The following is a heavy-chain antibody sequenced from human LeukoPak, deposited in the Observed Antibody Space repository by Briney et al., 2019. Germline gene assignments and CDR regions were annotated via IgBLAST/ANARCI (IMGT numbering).Heavy chain of an antibody. CDR2: VKSKNDGGST. CDR1: GFTGINDY. CDR3: VGRPWNFDY. V-gene: IGHV3-15*01. J-gene: IGHJ4*02. D-gene: IGHD1-1*01. Sequence: GGSLRLSCVGSGFTGINDYFSWVRQAPGKGLEWVGRVKSKNDGGSTDYAAPVKGRFFISRDDSRGTLSLEMNSLKIENTAVYFCVGRPWNFDYWGQGTLVTVSS.